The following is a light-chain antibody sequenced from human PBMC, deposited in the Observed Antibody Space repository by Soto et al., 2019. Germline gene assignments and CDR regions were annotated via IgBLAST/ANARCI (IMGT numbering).Light chain of an antibody. CDR1: QSISSN. V-gene: IGKV3-15*01. Sequence: EIVMTQSPATRSVSPGERATLFSRDSQSISSNLAWYQQKAGQAPRLLIYGTSTRATGIPARFSGSGSGTEFTLTISSLQSEDFAVYYCQQYNNWPPLTFGGGTKVEIK. J-gene: IGKJ4*01. CDR2: GTS. CDR3: QQYNNWPPLT.